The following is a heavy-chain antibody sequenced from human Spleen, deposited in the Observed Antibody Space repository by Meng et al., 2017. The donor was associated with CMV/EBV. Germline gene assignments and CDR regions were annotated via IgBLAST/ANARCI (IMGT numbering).Heavy chain of an antibody. D-gene: IGHD3-22*01. Sequence: VQLQESGPGLVKPSETLSLTCTVSGAPIRSNDFFGGWIRQTPGKGLEWVGNVHYNGDTYYNPSLRSRTTMSIDTSKNHFSLKLSSVTAADTAVYYCARAQRNPVTMIFDYWGQGTLVTVSS. CDR2: VHYNGDT. CDR3: ARAQRNPVTMIFDY. CDR1: GAPIRSNDFF. V-gene: IGHV4-30-4*08. J-gene: IGHJ4*02.